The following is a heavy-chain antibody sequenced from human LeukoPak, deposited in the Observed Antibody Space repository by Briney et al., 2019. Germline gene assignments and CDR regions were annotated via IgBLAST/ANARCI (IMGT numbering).Heavy chain of an antibody. V-gene: IGHV1-69*04. J-gene: IGHJ4*02. CDR2: IIPILGIA. D-gene: IGHD6-13*01. Sequence: SVKVSCKASGGTFSNFAINWVRQAPEQGLEWMGRIIPILGIANYAQNFQGRVAITADKSTSTGYMELSSLRSEDTAVYYCARGGSSWYYFDYWGQGTLVTVSS. CDR3: ARGGSSWYYFDY. CDR1: GGTFSNFA.